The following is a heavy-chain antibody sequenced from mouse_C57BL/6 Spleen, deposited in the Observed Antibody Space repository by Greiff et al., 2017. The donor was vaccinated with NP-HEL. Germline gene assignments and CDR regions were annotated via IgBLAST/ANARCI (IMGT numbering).Heavy chain of an antibody. Sequence: VMLVESGPGLVQPSQSLSITCTVSGFSLTSYGVHWVRQSPGKGLEWLGVIWRGGSTDYNAAFMSRLSITKDNSKSQVFFKMNSLQADDTAIYYCAKNCGYARYFDVWGTGTTVTVSS. V-gene: IGHV2-5*01. D-gene: IGHD1-2*01. CDR2: IWRGGST. CDR1: GFSLTSYG. CDR3: AKNCGYARYFDV. J-gene: IGHJ1*03.